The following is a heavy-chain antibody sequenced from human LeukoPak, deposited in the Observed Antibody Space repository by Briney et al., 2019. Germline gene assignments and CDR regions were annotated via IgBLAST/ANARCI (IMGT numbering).Heavy chain of an antibody. J-gene: IGHJ4*02. Sequence: GGSLRLSCAASGFTFDDYGMSWVRQPPGKGLEWVSGINWNGGSTGYADSVKGRFTISRDNAKNSLYLQMNSLRVEDTSVYYCASRIVGTPDYFDYWGEGTLVTVSS. V-gene: IGHV3-20*04. CDR1: GFTFDDYG. CDR3: ASRIVGTPDYFDY. D-gene: IGHD1-26*01. CDR2: INWNGGST.